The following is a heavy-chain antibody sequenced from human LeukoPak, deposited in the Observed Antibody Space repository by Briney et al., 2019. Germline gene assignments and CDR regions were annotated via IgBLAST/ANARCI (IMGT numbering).Heavy chain of an antibody. CDR1: GFTFSRYW. D-gene: IGHD2-2*01. J-gene: IGHJ4*02. V-gene: IGHV3-7*04. CDR3: ARALIEVPDTRPFDY. Sequence: SGASLRPSCAAAGFTFSRYWTSWVRQAPGKGLECVANIKEDGSEKYSADSVKGRFTISRDNAKNSVYLQMNSLRAEDTAVYYCARALIEVPDTRPFDYWGQGTLVTVSS. CDR2: IKEDGSEK.